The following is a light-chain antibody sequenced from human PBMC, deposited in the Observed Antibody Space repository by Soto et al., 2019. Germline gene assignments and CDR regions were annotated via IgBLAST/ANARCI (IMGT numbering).Light chain of an antibody. V-gene: IGKV3-20*01. Sequence: EIVLTQSPGTLSLSPGERATLSCRASQSISSFSLAWYQQKPGQAPRLLICGSSSRATGIPDRFSGSGSGTDFTLTISRLEPEAFAVYYCHYGNSPPWTFGQGTKVEIK. CDR2: GSS. CDR1: QSISSFS. CDR3: HYGNSPPWT. J-gene: IGKJ1*01.